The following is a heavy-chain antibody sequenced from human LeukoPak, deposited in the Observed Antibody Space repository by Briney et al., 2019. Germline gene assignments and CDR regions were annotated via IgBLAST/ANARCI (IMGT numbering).Heavy chain of an antibody. D-gene: IGHD3-10*01. J-gene: IGHJ4*02. CDR2: IYAGGST. CDR1: GFTFSTNY. V-gene: IGHV3-53*01. Sequence: GGSLRLSCAASGFTFSTNYMSWVRQAPGKGLEWVSVIYAGGSTYYADSLKGRFTISKDNSKNTVYLQMNSLRAEDTAVYYCATGGGVYYNRYWGPGTLVTVSS. CDR3: ATGGGVYYNRY.